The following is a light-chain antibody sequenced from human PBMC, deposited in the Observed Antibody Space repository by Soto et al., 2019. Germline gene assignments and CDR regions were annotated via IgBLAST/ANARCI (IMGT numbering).Light chain of an antibody. V-gene: IGKV1-9*01. CDR3: QQLSSYPYT. CDR2: AAS. Sequence: DIQLTQSPSFLSASVGDRVTITCRASQGISSYLAWYQQKPGNAPKLLIYAASTLQSGVPSRFSGSGSGTEFILTISSLQPEDFATYYCQQLSSYPYTFGQGTKLEIK. CDR1: QGISSY. J-gene: IGKJ2*01.